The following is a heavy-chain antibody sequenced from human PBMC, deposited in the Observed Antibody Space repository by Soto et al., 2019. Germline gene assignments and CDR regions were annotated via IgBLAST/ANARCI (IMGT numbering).Heavy chain of an antibody. D-gene: IGHD3-22*01. CDR1: GGSISSSSYY. Sequence: SETLSLTCTVSGGSISSSSYYWGWIRQPPGKGLEWIGSIYYSGSTYYNPSLKSRVTISVDTSKNQFSLKLSSVTAADTAVYYCARHNRDSSGNYYFDYWGQGTLVTVSS. V-gene: IGHV4-39*01. CDR2: IYYSGST. CDR3: ARHNRDSSGNYYFDY. J-gene: IGHJ4*02.